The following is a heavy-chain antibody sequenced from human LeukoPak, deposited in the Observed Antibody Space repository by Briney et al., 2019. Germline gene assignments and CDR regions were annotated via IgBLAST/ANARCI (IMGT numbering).Heavy chain of an antibody. V-gene: IGHV4-39*07. CDR2: IYFSGGT. J-gene: IGHJ4*02. D-gene: IGHD3-10*01. Sequence: PSETLSLTCTVSGDSISSSNCYWGWIRQPPGKGLEWIGSIYFSGGTYYNASLKSRVTISVDTFRNQFSLKLTSVTAADTAIYYCAKSDYYGASDYWGQGTLVTVSS. CDR3: AKSDYYGASDY. CDR1: GDSISSSNCY.